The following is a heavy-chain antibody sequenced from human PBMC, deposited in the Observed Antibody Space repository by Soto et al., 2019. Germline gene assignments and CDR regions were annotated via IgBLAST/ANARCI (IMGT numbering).Heavy chain of an antibody. Sequence: SETLSLTCTVSGVSISSSSYYWGWMRQPPGKGLEWIGSIYYSGSTYYNPSLKSRVTISVDTSKNQFSLKLSSVTAADTAVYYCARRTVWFGDYGMDVWGQGTTVTVSS. V-gene: IGHV4-39*01. J-gene: IGHJ6*02. D-gene: IGHD3-10*01. CDR3: ARRTVWFGDYGMDV. CDR2: IYYSGST. CDR1: GVSISSSSYY.